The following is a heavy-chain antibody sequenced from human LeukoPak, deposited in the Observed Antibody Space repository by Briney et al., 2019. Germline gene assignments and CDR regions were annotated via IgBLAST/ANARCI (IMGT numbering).Heavy chain of an antibody. CDR3: ARGYCSGGSCYNPPLGY. D-gene: IGHD2-15*01. CDR1: GGTFSSYG. V-gene: IGHV1-69*13. Sequence: ASVKVSCKASGGTFSSYGISWVRQAPGQGLEWMRGIIPIFGTANYAQKFQGRVTITADESTSTAYMELSSLRSEDTAVYYCARGYCSGGSCYNPPLGYWGQGTLVTVSS. CDR2: IIPIFGTA. J-gene: IGHJ4*02.